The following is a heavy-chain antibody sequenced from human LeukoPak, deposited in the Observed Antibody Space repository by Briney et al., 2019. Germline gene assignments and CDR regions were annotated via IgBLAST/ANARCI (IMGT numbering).Heavy chain of an antibody. D-gene: IGHD2-2*02. CDR3: ARWAGYCRITNCYSAFDY. CDR2: IIPIFATP. J-gene: IGHJ4*02. Sequence: SVKVSCKASGGTFSSYAISWVRQAPGQGLEWMGRIIPIFATPSYAQKFQGRVTITADESTSTAYMELSGLRSEDTAVYYCARWAGYCRITNCYSAFDYWGQGTLVTVSS. V-gene: IGHV1-69*15. CDR1: GGTFSSYA.